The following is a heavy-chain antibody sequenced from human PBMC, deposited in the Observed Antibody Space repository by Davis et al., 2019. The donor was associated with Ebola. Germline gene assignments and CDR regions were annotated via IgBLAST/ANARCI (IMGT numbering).Heavy chain of an antibody. CDR1: RDIFSPHT. V-gene: IGHV1-69*13. CDR2: IIPILATT. CDR3: AKGGYYYDGSDYRPDTFDV. Sequence: SVKVSCKASRDIFSPHTLNWVRQAPGQGVEWMGGIIPILATTNSTQKLQGRVTITADESTTTVYMEMSSLRSEDTAVYYCAKGGYYYDGSDYRPDTFDVWGQGTMVTVSS. D-gene: IGHD3-22*01. J-gene: IGHJ3*01.